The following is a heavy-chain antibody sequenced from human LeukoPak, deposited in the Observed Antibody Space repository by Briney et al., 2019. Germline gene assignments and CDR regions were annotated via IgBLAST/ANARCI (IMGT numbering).Heavy chain of an antibody. J-gene: IGHJ3*02. Sequence: PGGSLRLSCAASGLTVSSNYMSWVRQAPGKGLEWVSVIYSGGSTYYADSVKGRFTISRDNSKNTLYLQMNSLRAEDTAVYYCARDLFGEGGAFDIWGQGTMVTVSS. D-gene: IGHD3-10*02. V-gene: IGHV3-53*01. CDR3: ARDLFGEGGAFDI. CDR1: GLTVSSNY. CDR2: IYSGGST.